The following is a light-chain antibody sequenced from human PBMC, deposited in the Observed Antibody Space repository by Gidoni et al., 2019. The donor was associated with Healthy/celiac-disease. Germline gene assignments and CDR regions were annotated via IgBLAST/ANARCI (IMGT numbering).Light chain of an antibody. CDR3: RQRSNWPPLT. V-gene: IGKV3-11*01. Sequence: EIVLTQSHATLSLSPGERATLSCRASQSVSSYLAWYQQKPGQAPRLLIYDASNRATGITARFSGSRSGTDFTLTISSLEPEDFAVYYCRQRSNWPPLTFGGGTKVEIK. CDR1: QSVSSY. CDR2: DAS. J-gene: IGKJ4*01.